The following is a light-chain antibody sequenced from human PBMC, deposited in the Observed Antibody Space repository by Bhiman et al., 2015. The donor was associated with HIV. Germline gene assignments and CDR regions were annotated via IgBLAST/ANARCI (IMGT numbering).Light chain of an antibody. CDR1: GSDVGGYNH. CDR2: DVS. V-gene: IGLV2-14*03. CDR3: SSYTSSSTPYV. Sequence: QSALTQPASVSGSPGQSITISCTGTGSDVGGYNHVSWYQQHPGKAPKLMIYDVSKRPSGVSNRFSGSKSGNTASLTISGLQAEDEADYYCSSYTSSSTPYVFGTGTKVTVL. J-gene: IGLJ1*01.